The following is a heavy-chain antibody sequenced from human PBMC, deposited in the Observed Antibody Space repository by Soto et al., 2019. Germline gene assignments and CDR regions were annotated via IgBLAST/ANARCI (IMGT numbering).Heavy chain of an antibody. V-gene: IGHV4-30-4*01. Sequence: SETLSLTCTVSGGSISSGDYYWSWIRQPPGKGLEWIGYIYYTGSTYYNPSLQSRVTTSVDTSKNQFSLKLSSVTAADAAVYYCASERITVFRGFDPWGQGTLVTVSS. J-gene: IGHJ5*02. CDR2: IYYTGST. CDR3: ASERITVFRGFDP. CDR1: GGSISSGDYY. D-gene: IGHD3-3*01.